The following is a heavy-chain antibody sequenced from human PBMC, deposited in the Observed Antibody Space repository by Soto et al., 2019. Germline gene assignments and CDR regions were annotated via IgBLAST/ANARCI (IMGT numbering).Heavy chain of an antibody. CDR3: ARDGAVGARLDWFYP. V-gene: IGHV3-74*01. Sequence: EVQLVESGGGLVQPGGSLRLSCATSGFTFSTYWMHWVRQLPGEGLVWVARIKSDGSSTNYADSVQGRFTISRDNAKNTLFLQLDSLITDDTAVYHCARDGAVGARLDWFYPWGPGTLVTVSS. D-gene: IGHD1-26*01. J-gene: IGHJ5*02. CDR1: GFTFSTYW. CDR2: IKSDGSST.